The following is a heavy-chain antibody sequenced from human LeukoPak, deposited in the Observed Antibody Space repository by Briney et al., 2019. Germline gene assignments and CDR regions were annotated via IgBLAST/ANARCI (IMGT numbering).Heavy chain of an antibody. Sequence: GALRLSCAVSGFTLSNFLMSWVSRAPGRRQKGVANIHPEGNEKYHVESVKGRFTISRDNAKNLLFLQMNGLRVEDTAVYYCARGDDFSGDHWGQGTLVTVSS. CDR3: ARGDDFSGDH. D-gene: IGHD1-1*01. CDR1: GFTLSNFL. CDR2: IHPEGNEK. J-gene: IGHJ4*02. V-gene: IGHV3-7*04.